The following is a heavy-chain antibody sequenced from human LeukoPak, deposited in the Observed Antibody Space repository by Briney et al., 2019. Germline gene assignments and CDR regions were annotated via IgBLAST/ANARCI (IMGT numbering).Heavy chain of an antibody. J-gene: IGHJ4*02. V-gene: IGHV1-69*13. D-gene: IGHD6-6*01. Sequence: GASVKVSCKASGGTFSSYAISWVRQAPGQGLEWMGGIIPIFGTANYAQKFQGTVTITADESTSTAYMELSSLRSEDTAVYYCASIDGRSSPGVDYWGQGTLVTVSS. CDR2: IIPIFGTA. CDR3: ASIDGRSSPGVDY. CDR1: GGTFSSYA.